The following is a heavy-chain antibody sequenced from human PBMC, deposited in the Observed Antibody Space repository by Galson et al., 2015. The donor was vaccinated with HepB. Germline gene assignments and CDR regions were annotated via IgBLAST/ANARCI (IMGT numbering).Heavy chain of an antibody. D-gene: IGHD3-10*01. V-gene: IGHV3-15*01. CDR1: GFTFSNAW. CDR3: TTDERVYYYGSGIFDY. CDR2: IKSKTDGGTT. J-gene: IGHJ4*02. Sequence: LRLSCAASGFTFSNAWMSWVRQAPGKGLEWVGRIKSKTDGGTTDYAAPVKGRFTISRDDSKNTLYLQMNSLKTEDTAVYYCTTDERVYYYGSGIFDYWGQGTLVTVSS.